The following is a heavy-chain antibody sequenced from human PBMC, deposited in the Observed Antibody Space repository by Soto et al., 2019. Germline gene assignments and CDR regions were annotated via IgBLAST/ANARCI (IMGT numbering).Heavy chain of an antibody. Sequence: EASVKVSCKASGYTFTSYGISWVRQAPGQGLEWMGWISAYNGNTNYAQKLQGRVTMTTDTSTSTAYMELRSLRSDDTAVYYCARVYYYHSGLPGAFDIWGQGTMVTVSS. V-gene: IGHV1-18*04. CDR1: GYTFTSYG. J-gene: IGHJ3*02. CDR3: ARVYYYHSGLPGAFDI. CDR2: ISAYNGNT. D-gene: IGHD3-22*01.